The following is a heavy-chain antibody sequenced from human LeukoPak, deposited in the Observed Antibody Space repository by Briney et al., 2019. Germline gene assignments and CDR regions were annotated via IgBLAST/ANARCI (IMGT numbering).Heavy chain of an antibody. CDR2: IKQDGSEK. V-gene: IGHV3-7*01. CDR1: GLTFSSYW. D-gene: IGHD3-22*01. Sequence: GGSLRLSCAASGLTFSSYWMSWVRQAPGKGLEWVANIKQDGSEKYYVDSVKGRFTISRDNAKNSLYLQMNSLRAEDTAVYYCARDLWTDYYDSSGYPDYWGQGTLVTDSS. CDR3: ARDLWTDYYDSSGYPDY. J-gene: IGHJ4*02.